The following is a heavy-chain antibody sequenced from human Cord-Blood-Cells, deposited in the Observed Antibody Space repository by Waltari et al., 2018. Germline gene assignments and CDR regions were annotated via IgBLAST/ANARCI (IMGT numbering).Heavy chain of an antibody. CDR2: ISSSGSTI. J-gene: IGHJ2*01. CDR3: ARDHVSGWQLENWYFDL. D-gene: IGHD2-15*01. CDR1: GFTFSSYE. V-gene: IGHV3-48*03. Sequence: QPGGSLRLSCAASGFTFSSYEMNWVRQAPGKGLEWVSYISSSGSTIYYADSVKGRFTISRDNAKNSLYLQMNSLRAEDTAVYYCARDHVSGWQLENWYFDLWGRGTLVTVSS.